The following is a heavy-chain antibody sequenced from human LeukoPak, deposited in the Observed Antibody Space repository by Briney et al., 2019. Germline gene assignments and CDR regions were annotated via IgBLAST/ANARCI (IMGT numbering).Heavy chain of an antibody. Sequence: GGSLRLSCAASGFTFITYAMNWVRQAPGKGLEWVSYIGSSSGAMSYADSVKGRFTVSRDNARNSLYLQMNSLRAEDTAVYYCAKALSSSFYYFDLGGRGTLVTVSS. V-gene: IGHV3-48*04. J-gene: IGHJ2*01. CDR3: AKALSSSFYYFDL. D-gene: IGHD3-16*02. CDR2: IGSSSGAM. CDR1: GFTFITYA.